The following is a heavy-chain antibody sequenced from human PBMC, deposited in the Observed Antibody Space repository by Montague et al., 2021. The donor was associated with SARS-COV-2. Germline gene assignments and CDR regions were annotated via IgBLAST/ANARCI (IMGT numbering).Heavy chain of an antibody. CDR1: GRSIIGYY. J-gene: IGHJ5*02. D-gene: IGHD3-16*01. Sequence: SETLSLTCTVSGRSIIGYYWSWIWLPPETPLGLVGNSYYSGTTNYSPYLTSRGTMSVEPSKNEFSLKLTSVTAADTAVYYCARILGEYYLPFDPWGQGTLVTVSS. CDR2: SYYSGTT. V-gene: IGHV4-59*01. CDR3: ARILGEYYLPFDP.